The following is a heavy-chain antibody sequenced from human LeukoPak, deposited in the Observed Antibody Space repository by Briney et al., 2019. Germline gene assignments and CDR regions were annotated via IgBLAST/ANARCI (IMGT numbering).Heavy chain of an antibody. D-gene: IGHD6-19*01. J-gene: IGHJ4*02. V-gene: IGHV3-30-3*01. CDR2: ISYDGSNK. CDR1: GFTFSSYA. CDR3: ARDVSGWYSFDY. Sequence: GGSLRLSCAASGFTFSSYAMHWVRQAPGKGLEWVAVISYDGSNKYYADSVKGRFTISRDNSKNTLYLQMNSLRAEDTAVYYCARDVSGWYSFDYWGQGTLVTVSS.